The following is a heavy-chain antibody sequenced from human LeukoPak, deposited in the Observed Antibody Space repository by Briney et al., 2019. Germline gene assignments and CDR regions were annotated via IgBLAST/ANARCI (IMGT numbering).Heavy chain of an antibody. Sequence: SETLSLTCTVSGVPICSYLWPWIPQPPGKGVEWIGYIYYSGSTSYNPPLKSRVTMSVDTSKNQCSLNLNSVTAADTAVYYCARGYLDWFDPWGQGTLVTVSS. D-gene: IGHD1-26*01. CDR1: GVPICSYL. J-gene: IGHJ5*02. V-gene: IGHV4-59*01. CDR2: IYYSGST. CDR3: ARGYLDWFDP.